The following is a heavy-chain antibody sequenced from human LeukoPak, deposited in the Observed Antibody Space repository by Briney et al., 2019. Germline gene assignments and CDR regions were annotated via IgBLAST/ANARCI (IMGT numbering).Heavy chain of an antibody. CDR1: GFTFRSYE. D-gene: IGHD3-10*01. V-gene: IGHV3-48*03. CDR2: ISSTGSTI. Sequence: AGGSLRLSCAASGFTFRSYEMIWVRQAPGKGLEWVSYISSTGSTIYYADSVKGRFTISRDNAKNSLYLQMNSLRAEDTAVYYCARPSSRDYWGQGTLVTVSS. CDR3: ARPSSRDY. J-gene: IGHJ4*02.